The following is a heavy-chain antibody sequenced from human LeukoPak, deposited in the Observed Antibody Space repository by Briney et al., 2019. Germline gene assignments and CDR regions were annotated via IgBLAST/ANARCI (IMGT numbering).Heavy chain of an antibody. J-gene: IGHJ4*02. CDR3: ARFAMVRGVTPFDY. V-gene: IGHV3-11*03. CDR2: ISSSSSYT. D-gene: IGHD3-10*01. Sequence: AGGSLRLSCAPSGFTFSDYYMSWIRQAPGKGLEWVSYISSSSSYTNYADSVKGRFTISRDNAKNSLYLQMNSLRAEDTAVYYCARFAMVRGVTPFDYWGQGTLVTVSS. CDR1: GFTFSDYY.